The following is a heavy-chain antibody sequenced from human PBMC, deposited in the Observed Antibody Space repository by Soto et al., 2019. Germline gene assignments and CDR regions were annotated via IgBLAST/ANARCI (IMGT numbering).Heavy chain of an antibody. CDR3: ASDRKRTYYYDSSGYSAEY. CDR2: ISSSSSYI. V-gene: IGHV3-21*01. Sequence: LRLSCAASGFTFSSYSMNWVRQAPGKGLEWVSSISSSSSYIYYADSVKGRFTISRDNAKNSLYLQMNSPRAEDTAVYYCASDRKRTYYYDSSGYSAEYWGQGTLVTVSS. J-gene: IGHJ4*02. CDR1: GFTFSSYS. D-gene: IGHD3-22*01.